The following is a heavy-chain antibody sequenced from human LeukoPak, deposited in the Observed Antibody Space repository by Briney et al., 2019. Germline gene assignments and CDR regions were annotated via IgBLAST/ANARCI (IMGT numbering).Heavy chain of an antibody. J-gene: IGHJ3*02. Sequence: PGGSLRLSCAASGFSFSTYTMAWVRQAPGKGLEWVSAISGSGGSTYYADSVKGRFTISRDNSKNTLYLQMNSLRAEDTAVYYCAKDYTVTTRAFDIWGQGTMVTVSS. V-gene: IGHV3-23*01. CDR2: ISGSGGST. D-gene: IGHD4-17*01. CDR1: GFSFSTYT. CDR3: AKDYTVTTRAFDI.